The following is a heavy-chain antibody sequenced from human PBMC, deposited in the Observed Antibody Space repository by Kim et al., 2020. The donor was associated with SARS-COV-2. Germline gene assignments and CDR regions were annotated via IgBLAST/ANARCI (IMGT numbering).Heavy chain of an antibody. J-gene: IGHJ6*02. CDR1: GYTFTSYD. CDR2: MNPNSGNT. CDR3: ARGPVGRWPWYDILTCYYSGLGDYYYNGMDV. V-gene: IGHV1-8*01. D-gene: IGHD3-9*01. Sequence: ASVKVSCKASGYTFTSYDINWVRQATGQGLEWMGWMNPNSGNTGYAQKLQGRVTMTRNTPIRTAYMDLSSLRSEDTAVYYCARGPVGRWPWYDILTCYYSGLGDYYYNGMDVGGQGTTVTVSS.